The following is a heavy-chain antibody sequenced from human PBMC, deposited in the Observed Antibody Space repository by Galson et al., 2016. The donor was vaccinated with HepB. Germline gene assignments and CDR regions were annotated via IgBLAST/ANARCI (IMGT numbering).Heavy chain of an antibody. D-gene: IGHD1-26*01. J-gene: IGHJ5*02. CDR2: ISGSGFNT. CDR3: AKDGVGANADWFDP. V-gene: IGHV3-23*01. CDR1: GFTFSSYV. Sequence: SLRLSCAASGFTFSSYVMTWVRQAPGKGLEWVSAISGSGFNTYYADSVKGRFTISRDNSKNTLYLQMYSLGAEDTAVYYCAKDGVGANADWFDPWGQGTLVTVSS.